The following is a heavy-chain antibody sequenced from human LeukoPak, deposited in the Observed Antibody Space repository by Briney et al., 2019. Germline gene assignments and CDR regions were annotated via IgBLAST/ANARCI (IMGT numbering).Heavy chain of an antibody. D-gene: IGHD3-22*01. CDR2: ISAYNGNT. CDR1: GYTFTSYG. Sequence: GASVKVSCKDSGYTFTSYGISWVRQAPGQGLEWMGWISAYNGNTNYAQKLQGRVTMTTETSTSTAYMELRSLRSDDTAVYYCAREGLLVYYDYPDYWGQGTLVTVSS. CDR3: AREGLLVYYDYPDY. J-gene: IGHJ4*02. V-gene: IGHV1-18*01.